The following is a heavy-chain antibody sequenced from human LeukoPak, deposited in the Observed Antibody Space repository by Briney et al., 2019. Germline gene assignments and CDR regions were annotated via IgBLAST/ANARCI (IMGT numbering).Heavy chain of an antibody. D-gene: IGHD6-19*01. CDR3: ASGLAVAGGRDY. Sequence: GGSLRLSCAASGFTFDDYAMHWVRQAPGKGLEWVSGISWNSGSIGYADSVKGRFTISRDNAKNSLYLQMNSLRAGDTALYYCASGLAVAGGRDYWGQGTLVTVSS. V-gene: IGHV3-9*01. J-gene: IGHJ4*02. CDR1: GFTFDDYA. CDR2: ISWNSGSI.